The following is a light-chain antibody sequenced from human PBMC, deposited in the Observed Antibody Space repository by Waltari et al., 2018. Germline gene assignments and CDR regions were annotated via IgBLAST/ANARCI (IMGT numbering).Light chain of an antibody. J-gene: IGLJ2*01. V-gene: IGLV2-8*01. CDR2: EVS. Sequence: QSALTQPPSASGSPGQSVTISCTGTSNDVGAYNNVSWYQQHPGNAPKLMIYEVSMRPSGVPDRFSGSKSDNTASLTFSGLQAEDEADDYCSSFAGNNNVVFGGGTKLTVL. CDR3: SSFAGNNNVV. CDR1: SNDVGAYNN.